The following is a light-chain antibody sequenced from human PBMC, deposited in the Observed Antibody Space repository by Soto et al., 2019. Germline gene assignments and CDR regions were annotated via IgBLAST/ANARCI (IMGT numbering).Light chain of an antibody. Sequence: EIVLTQSPGILSLSPGERATLSCRASQSVSSDFLAWYQQKPGQAPRLLIYGASTRATGIPDRFIGSGSETDFILTRSRLEPEDVALYYCQQYDTSPITFGQGTRLQIK. CDR1: QSVSSDF. J-gene: IGKJ5*01. CDR2: GAS. CDR3: QQYDTSPIT. V-gene: IGKV3-20*01.